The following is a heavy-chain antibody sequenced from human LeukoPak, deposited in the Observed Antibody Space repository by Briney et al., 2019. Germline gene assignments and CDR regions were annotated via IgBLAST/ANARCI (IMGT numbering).Heavy chain of an antibody. CDR2: IHYSGNT. CDR3: ARGVKRGYSYGSYRWFDP. CDR1: GDSVRTNNYY. D-gene: IGHD5-18*01. J-gene: IGHJ5*02. Sequence: SETLSLTCTVSGDSVRTNNYYWSWIRQPPGEGLEWIGYIHYSGNTNYNPSLKSRVTISVDTSKNQFSLKLSSVTAADTAVYYCARGVKRGYSYGSYRWFDPWGQGTLVTVSS. V-gene: IGHV4-61*01.